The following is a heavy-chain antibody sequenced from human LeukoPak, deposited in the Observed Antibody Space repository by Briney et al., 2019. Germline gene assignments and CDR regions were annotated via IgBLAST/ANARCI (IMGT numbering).Heavy chain of an antibody. V-gene: IGHV3-64D*06. CDR2: ISSNGGST. D-gene: IGHD3-10*01. Sequence: SGGSLRLSCSASGFTFSTYAMHWVRQAPGKGLEHVSAISSNGGSTYYADSVKGRFTISRDNSKNTLYFQMSSLRAEDTAVYYCVKDQNYYGWFDPWGQGTLVTVSS. CDR1: GFTFSTYA. J-gene: IGHJ5*02. CDR3: VKDQNYYGWFDP.